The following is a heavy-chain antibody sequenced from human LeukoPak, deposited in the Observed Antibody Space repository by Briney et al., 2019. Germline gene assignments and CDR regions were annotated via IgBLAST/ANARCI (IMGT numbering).Heavy chain of an antibody. V-gene: IGHV1-2*06. CDR3: AREGRAKMATISLRRNFDY. D-gene: IGHD5-24*01. CDR1: GYTFTGYY. Sequence: ASVKVSCKASGYTFTGYYMHWVRQAPGQGLEWMGRINPNSGGTNYAQKFQGRVTMTRDTSISTAYMELSRLRSDDTAVYYCAREGRAKMATISLRRNFDYWGQGTLVTVSS. J-gene: IGHJ4*02. CDR2: INPNSGGT.